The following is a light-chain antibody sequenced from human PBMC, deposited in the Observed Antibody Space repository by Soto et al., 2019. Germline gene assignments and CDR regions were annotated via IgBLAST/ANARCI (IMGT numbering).Light chain of an antibody. CDR1: QSVSSN. J-gene: IGKJ5*01. Sequence: EIVVTQSAATLSVSPGERATLSCRVSQSVSSNLAWYQQKPGQAPRLLIYGASTRATGIPARFSGSRSGTEFTLTISSLQSEDFAVYYCQQYNNWPPITFGQGTRLEIK. CDR3: QQYNNWPPIT. V-gene: IGKV3-15*01. CDR2: GAS.